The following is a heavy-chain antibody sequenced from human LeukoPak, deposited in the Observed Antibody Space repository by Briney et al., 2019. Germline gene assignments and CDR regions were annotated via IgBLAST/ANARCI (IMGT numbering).Heavy chain of an antibody. CDR3: ARDSEGTVTTNN. J-gene: IGHJ4*02. Sequence: GASVKVSCKASGGTFSSYAISWVRQAPGQGLEWMGWISAYNGNTNYAQKLQGRVTMTTDTSTSTAYMELRSLRSDDTAVYYCARDSEGTVTTNNWGQGTLVTVSS. V-gene: IGHV1-18*01. CDR2: ISAYNGNT. D-gene: IGHD4-17*01. CDR1: GGTFSSYA.